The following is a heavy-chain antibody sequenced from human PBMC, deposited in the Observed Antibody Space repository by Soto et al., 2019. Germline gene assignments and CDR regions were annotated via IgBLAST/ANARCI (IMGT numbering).Heavy chain of an antibody. D-gene: IGHD3-16*01. V-gene: IGHV4-39*01. Sequence: ASETLSLTCIVSGGSISTSNYYWAWIRQPPGKALEWIGSIHFSESTYYNPSLWSRVTISVDTSQNQISLSLGSVTAADTAVYYCVRSLGWLQYSWFDPWGQGIPVTVSS. CDR3: VRSLGWLQYSWFDP. J-gene: IGHJ5*02. CDR1: GGSISTSNYY. CDR2: IHFSEST.